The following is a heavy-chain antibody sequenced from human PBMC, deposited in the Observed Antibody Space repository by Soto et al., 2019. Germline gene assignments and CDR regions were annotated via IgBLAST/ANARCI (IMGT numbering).Heavy chain of an antibody. Sequence: PGGSLRLSCAASGFTFSDYYMSWIRQAPGKGLEWVSYISSSGSTIYYADSVKGRFTISRDNAKNSLYLQMNSLRAEDTAVYYCARVTSLVPAAVVYMDVWGKGTTVTVSS. CDR2: ISSSGSTI. D-gene: IGHD2-2*01. V-gene: IGHV3-11*01. CDR1: GFTFSDYY. J-gene: IGHJ6*03. CDR3: ARVTSLVPAAVVYMDV.